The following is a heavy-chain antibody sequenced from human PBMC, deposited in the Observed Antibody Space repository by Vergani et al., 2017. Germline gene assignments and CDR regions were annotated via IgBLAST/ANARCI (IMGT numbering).Heavy chain of an antibody. V-gene: IGHV3-43*01. CDR3: AKDMGYCSSTSCSHFDY. CDR1: GFTFDDYT. J-gene: IGHJ4*02. Sequence: EVQLLESGGGLVQPGGSLRLSCAASGFTFDDYTMHWVRQAPGKGLEWVSLISWDGGSTYYADSVKGRFTISRDNSKNSLYLQMNSLRTEDTALYYCAKDMGYCSSTSCSHFDYWGQGTLVTVSS. D-gene: IGHD2-2*01. CDR2: ISWDGGST.